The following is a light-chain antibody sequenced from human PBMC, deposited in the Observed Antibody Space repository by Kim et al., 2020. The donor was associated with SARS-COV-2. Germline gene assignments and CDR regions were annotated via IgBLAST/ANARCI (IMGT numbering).Light chain of an antibody. CDR3: CSYVGDYSLL. J-gene: IGLJ2*01. V-gene: IGLV2-11*01. CDR1: SSDVGSYNY. Sequence: QSALTQPRAVSGSPGQSVAISCTGSSSDVGSYNYVSWYQQHPGKAPRLIISNIGQRPSGVPDRFSGSKSGNTASLTISGLQPEDEADYYCCSYVGDYSLLFGGGTQLTVL. CDR2: NIG.